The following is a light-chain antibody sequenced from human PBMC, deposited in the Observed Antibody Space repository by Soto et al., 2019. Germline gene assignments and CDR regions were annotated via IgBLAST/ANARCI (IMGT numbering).Light chain of an antibody. V-gene: IGKV3-15*01. J-gene: IGKJ1*01. Sequence: EIVMTQSPATLSVSPGDTATVFCRASQGIGSNLAWYQQKPGQAPRLLIHGAFTRATGVPSRFSGSGSGTEFTLTISSLQPDDFATYYCQHYNSYSEAFGQGTKVDIK. CDR3: QHYNSYSEA. CDR2: GAF. CDR1: QGIGSN.